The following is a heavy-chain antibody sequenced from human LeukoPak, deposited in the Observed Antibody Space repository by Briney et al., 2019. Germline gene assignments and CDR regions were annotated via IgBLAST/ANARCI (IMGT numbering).Heavy chain of an antibody. J-gene: IGHJ4*02. CDR2: IKQDGSEK. V-gene: IGHV3-7*01. D-gene: IGHD5-12*01. CDR3: ARAPGRGYSGYDPADY. CDR1: GFTFSNYW. Sequence: PGGSLRLSCAASGFTFSNYWMSWVRQAPGKGLEWVANIKQDGSEKYYVDSVKGRFTISRDNTKNSLYLQMNSLRAEDTAVYYCARAPGRGYSGYDPADYWGQGTLVTVSS.